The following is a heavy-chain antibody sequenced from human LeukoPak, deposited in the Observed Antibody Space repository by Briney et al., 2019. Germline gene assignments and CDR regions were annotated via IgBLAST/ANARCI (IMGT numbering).Heavy chain of an antibody. J-gene: IGHJ4*02. CDR3: ARVKQRSGYSFDY. CDR1: GFTFSSYS. V-gene: IGHV3-21*01. Sequence: GGSLRLSCAASGFTFSSYSMNWVRQAPGKGLEWVSSISSSSSYIYYADSVKGRFTISRDNAKNSLYLQMNSLRAEDTAVYYCARVKQRSGYSFDYWGQGALVTVSS. CDR2: ISSSSSYI. D-gene: IGHD3-3*01.